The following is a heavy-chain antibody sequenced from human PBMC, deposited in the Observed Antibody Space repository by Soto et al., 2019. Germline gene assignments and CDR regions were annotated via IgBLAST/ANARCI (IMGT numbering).Heavy chain of an antibody. Sequence: PGGSRRLSCAASGFTFSSYAMSWVRQAPGKGLEWVSAISGSGGSTYYADSVKGRFTISRDNSKNTLYLQMNSLRAEDTAVYYCAKLPPRWYDSSGQQGFYWGQGTLVTVSS. D-gene: IGHD3-22*01. CDR1: GFTFSSYA. J-gene: IGHJ4*02. V-gene: IGHV3-23*01. CDR2: ISGSGGST. CDR3: AKLPPRWYDSSGQQGFY.